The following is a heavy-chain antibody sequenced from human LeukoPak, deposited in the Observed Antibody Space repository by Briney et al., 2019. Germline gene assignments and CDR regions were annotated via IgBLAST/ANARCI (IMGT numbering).Heavy chain of an antibody. V-gene: IGHV3-30*02. Sequence: GGSLRLSCAASGFTFSSYGMHWVRQAPGKGLEWVAFIRYDGSNKYYADSVKGRFTISRDNSKNTLYLQMNSLRAEDTAVYYCAKGGYGDRYSYMDVWGKGTTVTVS. CDR3: AKGGYGDRYSYMDV. CDR1: GFTFSSYG. CDR2: IRYDGSNK. D-gene: IGHD4-17*01. J-gene: IGHJ6*03.